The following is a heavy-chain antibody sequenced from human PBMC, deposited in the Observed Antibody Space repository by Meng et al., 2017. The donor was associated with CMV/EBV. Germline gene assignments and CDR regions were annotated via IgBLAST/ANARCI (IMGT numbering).Heavy chain of an antibody. Sequence: GESLKISCKGSGYSFTSYWIGWVRQMPGKGLEWMGIIYPGDSDTRYSPSFQGQVTISADKSISTAYLQWSSLKASDTAMYYCAGHVPGFWSGLNWFDPWGQGTLVTVSS. CDR2: IYPGDSDT. CDR1: GYSFTSYW. V-gene: IGHV5-51*01. CDR3: AGHVPGFWSGLNWFDP. J-gene: IGHJ5*02. D-gene: IGHD3-3*01.